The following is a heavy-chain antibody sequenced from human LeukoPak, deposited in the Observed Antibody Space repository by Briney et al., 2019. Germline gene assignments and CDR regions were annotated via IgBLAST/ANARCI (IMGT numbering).Heavy chain of an antibody. Sequence: ASVTVSCKASGYPLTNYGLTWVRQAPGQGLEWVGWITSYNGNTDTAQRFQGRVTMTTDTSTSTAYMELRGLRSGDTAVYYCARRELSASYSFFDYWGQGTLVTVSS. CDR1: GYPLTNYG. CDR2: ITSYNGNT. CDR3: ARRELSASYSFFDY. V-gene: IGHV1-18*01. D-gene: IGHD1-26*01. J-gene: IGHJ4*02.